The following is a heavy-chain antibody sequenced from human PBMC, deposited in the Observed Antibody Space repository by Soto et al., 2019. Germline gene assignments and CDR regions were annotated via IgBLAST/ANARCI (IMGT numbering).Heavy chain of an antibody. CDR2: SRSKADSYAT. V-gene: IGHV3-73*01. D-gene: IGHD1-26*01. J-gene: IGHJ3*02. CDR1: GFTFSGSA. CDR3: TRTPTTQWWELLDDAFDI. Sequence: PGGSLRLSCAASGFTFSGSAMHWVRQASGKGLEGVGRSRSKADSYATAYAASVKGSGTISRDESKNTAYLQMNRLKTEDTAVYYCTRTPTTQWWELLDDAFDIWGQGTMVTVSS.